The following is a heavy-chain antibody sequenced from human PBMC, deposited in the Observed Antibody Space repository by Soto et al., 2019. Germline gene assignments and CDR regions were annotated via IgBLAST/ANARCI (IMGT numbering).Heavy chain of an antibody. CDR2: IDTAGDT. D-gene: IGHD6-19*01. Sequence: EVQLVESGGGLVQPGGSLRLSCAASGFTFGSYDMHWVRQATGEGLEWISAIDTAGDTYYSDSVKGRFTISRENAKNSLYLQMNSLIAEDTAVYYCARERGSYSRDWQEFHYWGQGTLVTVSS. J-gene: IGHJ4*02. CDR1: GFTFGSYD. V-gene: IGHV3-13*01. CDR3: ARERGSYSRDWQEFHY.